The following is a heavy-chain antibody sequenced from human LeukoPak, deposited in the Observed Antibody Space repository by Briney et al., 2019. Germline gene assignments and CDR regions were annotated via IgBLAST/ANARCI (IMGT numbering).Heavy chain of an antibody. V-gene: IGHV4-39*01. CDR3: TTYVTGLYYFDY. J-gene: IGHJ4*02. CDR2: IHYGGTT. CDR1: GGSIGSGYY. Sequence: SETLSLTCTVSGGSIGSGYYWAWIRQPPGKGLEWIGSIHYGGTTHYNPSLQSRVTISADTSKNQFALDLRSVTAADTAVYYCTTYVTGLYYFDYWGQGTLVTVSS. D-gene: IGHD3-9*01.